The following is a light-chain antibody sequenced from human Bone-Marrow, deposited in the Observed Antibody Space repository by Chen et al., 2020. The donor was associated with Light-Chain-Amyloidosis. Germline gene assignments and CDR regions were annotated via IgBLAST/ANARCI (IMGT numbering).Light chain of an antibody. CDR1: DLPTKY. CDR2: RDT. Sequence: SYELTQPPSVSVSPGQTARITCSGDDLPTKYAYWYQQKPGQAPVLVIHRDTERPSGISERFSGSSSGTPATLTISGVQAEEEADYHCQSADSSGTYEVIFGGGTKLTVL. V-gene: IGLV3-25*02. J-gene: IGLJ2*01. CDR3: QSADSSGTYEVI.